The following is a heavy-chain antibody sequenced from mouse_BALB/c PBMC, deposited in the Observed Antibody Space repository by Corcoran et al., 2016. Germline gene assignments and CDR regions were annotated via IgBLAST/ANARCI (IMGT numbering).Heavy chain of an antibody. D-gene: IGHD1-1*01. CDR2: IFPGSGNT. CDR3: ASYYYGSSYDYAMDY. V-gene: IGHV1-66*01. CDR1: GYSFTSYY. J-gene: IGHJ4*01. Sequence: QVQLQQSGPELVKPGASVKISCKASGYSFTSYYIHWVKQRPGQGLEWIGWIFPGSGNTKYNEKFKGKATLTADTSSSTAYMQLSSLTSEDSAVYFCASYYYGSSYDYAMDYWGQGTSVTVSS.